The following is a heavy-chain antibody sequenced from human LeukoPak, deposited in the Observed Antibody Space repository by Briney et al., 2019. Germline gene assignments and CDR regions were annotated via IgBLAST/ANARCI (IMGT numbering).Heavy chain of an antibody. V-gene: IGHV4-34*01. Sequence: SETLSLTCAVYGGSFSGYYWSWIRQPPGKGLEWIGEINHSGSTNYNPSLKSRVTISVDTSKNQFSLKLSSVTAADTAVYYCARDQGITMVRGEYWFDPWGQGTLVTVSS. CDR3: ARDQGITMVRGEYWFDP. CDR2: INHSGST. D-gene: IGHD3-10*01. CDR1: GGSFSGYY. J-gene: IGHJ5*02.